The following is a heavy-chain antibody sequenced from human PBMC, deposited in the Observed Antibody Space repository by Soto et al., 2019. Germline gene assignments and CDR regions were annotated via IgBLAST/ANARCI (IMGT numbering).Heavy chain of an antibody. J-gene: IGHJ4*02. CDR2: TYYRSKRYN. CDR1: GDSVSSNSAA. CDR3: ASSRGYCSGGSCYHFDY. Sequence: SQTLSLTCAISGDSVSSNSAAWNWIRQSPSRGLEWLGRTYYRSKRYNDYAVSVKSRITINPDTSKNQFSLQLNSVTPEDTAVYYCASSRGYCSGGSCYHFDYWGQGTLVTVSS. V-gene: IGHV6-1*01. D-gene: IGHD2-15*01.